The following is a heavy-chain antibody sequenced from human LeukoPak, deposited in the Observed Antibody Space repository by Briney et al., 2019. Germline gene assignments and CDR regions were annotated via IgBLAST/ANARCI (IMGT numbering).Heavy chain of an antibody. CDR3: ARGARGWQHLVKGGDYYYYMDV. CDR1: GYSFTSYW. V-gene: IGHV5-51*01. J-gene: IGHJ6*03. CDR2: IYPGDSDT. Sequence: GESLKISCKGSGYSFTSYWIGWVRQMPGKGLEWMGIIYPGDSDTRYSPSFQGQVTISADKSISTAYLQWSSLRAEDTAVYYCARGARGWQHLVKGGDYYYYMDVWGKGTTVTVSS. D-gene: IGHD6-13*01.